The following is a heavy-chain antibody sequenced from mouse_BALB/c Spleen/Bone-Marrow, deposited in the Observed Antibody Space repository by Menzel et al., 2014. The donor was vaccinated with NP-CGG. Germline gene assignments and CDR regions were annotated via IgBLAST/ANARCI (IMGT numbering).Heavy chain of an antibody. J-gene: IGHJ2*01. D-gene: IGHD4-1*01. Sequence: EVMLVESGGGLVQPGGSRKLSCAASGFTFSSFGMHWVRQAPEKGLEWVAYVSSGSSTIFYADTVKGRFTVSRDNPKNTLFLQMTRLRSEDTAMYYCTRGGNWDAFDYWGQAPTLPVSS. CDR3: TRGGNWDAFDY. V-gene: IGHV5-17*02. CDR2: VSSGSSTI. CDR1: GFTFSSFG.